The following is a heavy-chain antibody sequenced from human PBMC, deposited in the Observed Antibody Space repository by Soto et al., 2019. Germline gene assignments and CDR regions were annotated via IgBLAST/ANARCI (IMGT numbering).Heavy chain of an antibody. J-gene: IGHJ6*03. CDR3: ARPYILPAAMLPADYYYYMDV. CDR1: GGSISSSSYY. Sequence: QLQLQESGPGLVKPSETLSLTCTVSGGSISSSSYYWGWIRQPPGKGLEWIGSIYYSGSTYYNPSLQSRVTISVDTSKNQFSLKLSSVTAADTAVYYCARPYILPAAMLPADYYYYMDVWGKGTTVTVSS. CDR2: IYYSGST. D-gene: IGHD2-2*01. V-gene: IGHV4-39*01.